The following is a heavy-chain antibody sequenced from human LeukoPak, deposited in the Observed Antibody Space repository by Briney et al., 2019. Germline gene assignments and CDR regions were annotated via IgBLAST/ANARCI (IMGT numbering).Heavy chain of an antibody. V-gene: IGHV3-66*01. D-gene: IGHD3/OR15-3a*01. CDR3: ARALLDRWSPPSYYFDY. CDR2: IYSGGNT. CDR1: GFTVSSNY. J-gene: IGHJ4*02. Sequence: GGSLRLSCAASGFTVSSNYMSWVRQAPGKGLEWVSVIYSGGNTYYADSVKGRFTISRDNSKNTLYLQMNSLRAEDTAVYYCARALLDRWSPPSYYFDYWGQGTLVTVSS.